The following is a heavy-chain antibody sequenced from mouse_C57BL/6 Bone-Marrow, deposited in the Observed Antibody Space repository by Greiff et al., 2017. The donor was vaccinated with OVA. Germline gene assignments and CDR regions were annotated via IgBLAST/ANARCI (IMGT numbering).Heavy chain of an antibody. CDR1: GFNIKDDY. CDR3: ARSYGAWFAY. D-gene: IGHD1-1*01. Sequence: EVKLQESGAELVRPGASVKLSCTASGFNIKDDYMHWVKQRPEQGLEWIGWIAPENGDTEYASKFQGKATITADTSSNTAYLQLSSLTSEDSAVYFCARSYGAWFAYWGQGTLVTVSA. CDR2: IAPENGDT. V-gene: IGHV14-4*01. J-gene: IGHJ3*01.